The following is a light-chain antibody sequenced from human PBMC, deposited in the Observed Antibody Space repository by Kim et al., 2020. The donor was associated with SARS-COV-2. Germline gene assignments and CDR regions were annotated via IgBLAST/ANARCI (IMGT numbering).Light chain of an antibody. Sequence: QAVVTQEPSLTVSPGGTVTLTCASSTGAVTSGYYPNWFQQKPGQPPRALIYSTSNTHSWTPARFSGSLLGGKAALTLSGVEPEDEAEYYCLLYSGGAQVFGGGTKLTVL. CDR1: TGAVTSGYY. J-gene: IGLJ3*02. CDR2: STS. V-gene: IGLV7-43*01. CDR3: LLYSGGAQV.